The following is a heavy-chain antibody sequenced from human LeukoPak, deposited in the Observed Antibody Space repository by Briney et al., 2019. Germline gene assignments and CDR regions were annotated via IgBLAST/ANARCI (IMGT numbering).Heavy chain of an antibody. CDR1: GFTFSSYG. Sequence: PGGSLRLSCAASGFTFSSYGMHWVRQAPGKGLEWVAFIRYDGSNKYYADSVKGRFSISRDNSKNTLYLQMNSLRAEDTAVYYCAKAYSYYGSGSYLDYWGQGTLVTVSS. CDR3: AKAYSYYGSGSYLDY. V-gene: IGHV3-30*02. CDR2: IRYDGSNK. D-gene: IGHD3-10*01. J-gene: IGHJ4*02.